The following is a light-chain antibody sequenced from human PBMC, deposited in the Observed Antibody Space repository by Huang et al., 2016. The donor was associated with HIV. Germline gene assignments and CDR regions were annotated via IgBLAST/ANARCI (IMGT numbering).Light chain of an antibody. CDR1: QSVNSN. J-gene: IGKJ4*01. Sequence: EIVMTQSPATLSVSPGERATLPCRASQSVNSNLAWYQQKHGQAPRLLIYGASTRANGIPARFSGSGSGTEFTLTISSLQSEDFAVYSCQQYNNWPLTFGGGTKVEIK. CDR3: QQYNNWPLT. V-gene: IGKV3-15*01. CDR2: GAS.